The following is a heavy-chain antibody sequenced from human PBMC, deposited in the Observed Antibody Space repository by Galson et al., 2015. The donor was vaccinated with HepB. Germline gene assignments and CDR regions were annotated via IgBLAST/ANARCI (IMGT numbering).Heavy chain of an antibody. CDR1: GFTLSNYG. V-gene: IGHV3-23*01. Sequence: SLRLSCAASGFTLSNYGLSWVRPAPGKGLECVAAISRAGDPSDYAESVKGRFTVSRDSSKSTLYLQMNGLRAEDTARHYWVRGTTAPDYWAQGTLVTVSS. CDR2: ISRAGDPS. CDR3: VRGTTAPDY. D-gene: IGHD2/OR15-2a*01. J-gene: IGHJ4*02.